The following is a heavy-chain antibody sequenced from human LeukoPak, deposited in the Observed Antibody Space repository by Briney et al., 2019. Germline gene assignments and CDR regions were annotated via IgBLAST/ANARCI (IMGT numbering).Heavy chain of an antibody. CDR1: GFTFSDYY. J-gene: IGHJ6*04. Sequence: GGSLRLSCAASGFTFSDYYMSWIRQAPGKGLEWVSYISSSSSYTNYADSVKGRFTISRDNAKSSLYLQMNSLRAEDTAVYYCARVPANYGMDVWGKGTTVTVSS. V-gene: IGHV3-11*06. D-gene: IGHD2-2*01. CDR3: ARVPANYGMDV. CDR2: ISSSSSYT.